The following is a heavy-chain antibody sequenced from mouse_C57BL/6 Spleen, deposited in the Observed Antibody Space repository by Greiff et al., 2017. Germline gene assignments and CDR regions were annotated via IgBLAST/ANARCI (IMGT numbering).Heavy chain of an antibody. CDR2: IDPSDSET. Sequence: QVQLQQSGAELVRPGSSVKLSCKASGYTFTSYWMHWVKQRPIQGLEWIGNIDPSDSETHYNQKFKDKATLTVDKSSSTAYMQLSSLTSEDSAVYYCAILPYYYGSSSGGYWGQGTTLTVSS. CDR1: GYTFTSYW. D-gene: IGHD1-1*01. V-gene: IGHV1-52*01. CDR3: AILPYYYGSSSGGY. J-gene: IGHJ2*01.